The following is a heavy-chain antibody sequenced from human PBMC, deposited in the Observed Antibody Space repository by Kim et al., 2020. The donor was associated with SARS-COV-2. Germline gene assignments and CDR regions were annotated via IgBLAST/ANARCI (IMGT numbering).Heavy chain of an antibody. J-gene: IGHJ5*02. CDR3: ATCCSITICHWFDP. D-gene: IGHD2-2*01. V-gene: IGHV1-24*01. Sequence: AQKFHGRVTMTEDTSTDTAYMGLSSLRSEDTAVYYCATCCSITICHWFDPWGQGTLVTVSS.